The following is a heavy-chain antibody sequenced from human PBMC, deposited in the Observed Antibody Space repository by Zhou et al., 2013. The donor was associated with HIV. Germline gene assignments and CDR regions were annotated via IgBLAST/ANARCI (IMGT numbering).Heavy chain of an antibody. CDR1: GGTFSSYA. J-gene: IGHJ6*03. CDR3: ARAITARHYYMDV. Sequence: QVQLVPSGAEVKKPGSSLTVSCKTSGGTFSSYAISWVRQAPGQGLQWMGWISVYSGNTDYAQKFQGRVTLTTDTSTNTAYMELRSLTSDDTATYYCARAITARHYYMDVWGKGTTVTVSS. CDR2: ISVYSGNT. D-gene: IGHD1-20*01. V-gene: IGHV1-18*01.